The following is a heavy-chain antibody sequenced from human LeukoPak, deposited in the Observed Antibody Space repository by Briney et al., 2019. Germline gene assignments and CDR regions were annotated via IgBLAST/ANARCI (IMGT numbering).Heavy chain of an antibody. CDR3: ARRIYGYGPYYYMDV. V-gene: IGHV5-51*01. J-gene: IGHJ6*03. CDR1: GYSFTSYW. CDR2: IYPGDSDT. D-gene: IGHD5-18*01. Sequence: GESLKISCKGSGYSFTSYWIGWVRQMPGKGLEWMGIIYPGDSDTRYSPSFQGQVTISADKSISTAYLQWSSLKASDTAMYYCARRIYGYGPYYYMDVWGKGTTVTASS.